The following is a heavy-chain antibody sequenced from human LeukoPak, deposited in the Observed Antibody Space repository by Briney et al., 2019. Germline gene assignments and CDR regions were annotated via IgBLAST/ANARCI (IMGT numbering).Heavy chain of an antibody. V-gene: IGHV4-59*01. J-gene: IGHJ6*03. CDR1: GGSISSYY. Sequence: SETLSLTCTVSGGSISSYYWSWIRQPPGKGLEWIGYIYYSGSTNCNPSLKSRVTISVDTSKNQFSLKLSSVTAADTAVYYCARGWIDCSSTSCYSYYYYYMDVWGKGTTVTVSS. D-gene: IGHD2-2*02. CDR3: ARGWIDCSSTSCYSYYYYYMDV. CDR2: IYYSGST.